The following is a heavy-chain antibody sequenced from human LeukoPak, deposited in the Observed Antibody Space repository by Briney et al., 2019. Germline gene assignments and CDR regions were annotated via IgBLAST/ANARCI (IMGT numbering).Heavy chain of an antibody. Sequence: GGSLRLSCAASGFTFSTYWMSWVRQAPGKGLEWVANIKHDGSEKYYVDSVKGRFTISRDNAKNSLYLQMNSLRAEDTAVYYCARTKYDSSGYYPDYWGQGTLVTVSS. V-gene: IGHV3-7*01. CDR3: ARTKYDSSGYYPDY. J-gene: IGHJ4*02. CDR1: GFTFSTYW. CDR2: IKHDGSEK. D-gene: IGHD3-22*01.